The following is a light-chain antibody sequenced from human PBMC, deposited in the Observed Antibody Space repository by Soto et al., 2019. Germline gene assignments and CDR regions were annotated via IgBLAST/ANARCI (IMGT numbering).Light chain of an antibody. CDR3: SSYTSSSIYV. CDR2: EGT. CDR1: SSDVGGYNL. Sequence: QSVLTQPASVSGSPGQSITVSCAGTSSDVGGYNLVSWYQQHPGKAPKLIIYEGTERPSGISPRFSGSKSGNTASLTISGLQAEDEAHYYCSSYTSSSIYVFGSGTKVTVL. V-gene: IGLV2-23*01. J-gene: IGLJ1*01.